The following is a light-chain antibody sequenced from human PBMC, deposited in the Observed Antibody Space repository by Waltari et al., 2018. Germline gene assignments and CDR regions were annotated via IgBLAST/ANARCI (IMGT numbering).Light chain of an antibody. J-gene: IGKJ4*01. CDR2: EAS. V-gene: IGKV3-11*01. Sequence: IVLTQSPATLSLSPGERATLSCRASESVSRYLAWYQQKPGQAPRLLIYEASNRATGIPVRFSGSGSGTDFTLTISSLEPEDFAVYYCQHRSDWPLTFGGGTKVEIK. CDR1: ESVSRY. CDR3: QHRSDWPLT.